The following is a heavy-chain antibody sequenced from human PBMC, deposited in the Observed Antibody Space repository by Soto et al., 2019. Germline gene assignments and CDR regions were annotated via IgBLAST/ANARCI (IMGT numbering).Heavy chain of an antibody. V-gene: IGHV3-33*01. CDR1: GFTFSSYG. J-gene: IGHJ4*02. CDR3: AREYYYDSSGSIIDY. CDR2: IWYDGSNK. Sequence: GGSLRLSCAASGFTFSSYGMHWVRQAPGKGLEWVAVIWYDGSNKYYADSVKGRFTISRDNSKNTLYLQMNSLRAEDTAVYYCAREYYYDSSGSIIDYWGQGTLVTVSS. D-gene: IGHD3-22*01.